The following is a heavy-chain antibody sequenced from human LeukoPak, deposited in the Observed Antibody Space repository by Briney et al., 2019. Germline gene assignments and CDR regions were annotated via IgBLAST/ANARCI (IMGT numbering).Heavy chain of an antibody. V-gene: IGHV1-18*01. Sequence: ASVKVSCKASGYTFTSYGISWVRQAPGQGLEWMGWVSAYNGNTNYAQKLQGRVTMTTDTSTSTAYMELRSLRSDDTAVYYCARDSLRPDYFDYRGQGTLVTVSS. CDR2: VSAYNGNT. CDR1: GYTFTSYG. CDR3: ARDSLRPDYFDY. J-gene: IGHJ4*02.